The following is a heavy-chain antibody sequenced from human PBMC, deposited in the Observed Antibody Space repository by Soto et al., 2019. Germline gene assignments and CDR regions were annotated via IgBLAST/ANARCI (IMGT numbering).Heavy chain of an antibody. CDR3: VRVPGP. Sequence: SETLSLTCGVSGGSISSGGYSWSWIRQPPGKGLEWIGYIYHSGSTYYNPSLKSRVTISVDRSKNQFSLKLSSVTAADTAVYYCVRVPGPWGQGTLVTVS. J-gene: IGHJ5*02. CDR2: IYHSGST. V-gene: IGHV4-30-2*01. CDR1: GGSISSGGYS.